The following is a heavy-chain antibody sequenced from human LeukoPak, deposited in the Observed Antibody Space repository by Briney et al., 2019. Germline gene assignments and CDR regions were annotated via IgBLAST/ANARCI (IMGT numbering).Heavy chain of an antibody. CDR3: TRDLFPGRYFPYYMDV. Sequence: GGSLRLSCAASGFTFSNAWMNWVRQAPGQGLEWVGCIKSKTDGGTTDYAAPVKGRFTISRDDSKNTLYLQMHSLKPEDTAVYYCTRDLFPGRYFPYYMDVWGKGTTVTISS. D-gene: IGHD2-15*01. CDR2: IKSKTDGGTT. J-gene: IGHJ6*03. CDR1: GFTFSNAW. V-gene: IGHV3-15*01.